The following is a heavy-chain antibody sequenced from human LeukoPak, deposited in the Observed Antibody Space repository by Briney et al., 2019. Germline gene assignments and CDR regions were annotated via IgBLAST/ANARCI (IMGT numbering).Heavy chain of an antibody. J-gene: IGHJ5*02. Sequence: ASVKVSCKASGYTFTGYYMHWVRQAPGQGLEWMGWINPNSGGTNYAQKFQGRVTMTRDTSISTAYMELSRLRSDDTAVYYCARDPAFNFPGNWFDPWGQGTLVTVSS. V-gene: IGHV1-2*02. CDR2: INPNSGGT. CDR1: GYTFTGYY. CDR3: ARDPAFNFPGNWFDP. D-gene: IGHD2-2*01.